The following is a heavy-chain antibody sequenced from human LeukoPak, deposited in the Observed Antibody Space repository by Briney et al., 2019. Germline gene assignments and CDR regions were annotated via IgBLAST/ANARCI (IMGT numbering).Heavy chain of an antibody. CDR1: GYTFTSYY. J-gene: IGHJ6*04. V-gene: IGHV1-46*01. CDR3: ARDVHCSGGSCYYYGMDV. Sequence: ASVKVSCKASGYTFTSYYMHWVRQAPGQGLEWMGIINPSGGSTSYAQKFQGRVTMTRDTSTSTVYTELSSLRSEDTAVYYCARDVHCSGGSCYYYGMDVWGKGTTVTVSS. D-gene: IGHD2-15*01. CDR2: INPSGGST.